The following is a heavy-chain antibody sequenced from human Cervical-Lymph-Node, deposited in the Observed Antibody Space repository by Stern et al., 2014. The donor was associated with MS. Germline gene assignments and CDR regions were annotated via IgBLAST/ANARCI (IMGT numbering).Heavy chain of an antibody. CDR2: INEDGTEK. CDR3: ARDLRVFDL. CDR1: GFRFVNYW. Sequence: EVQLVESGGGLVQPGGSLRLSCAASGFRFVNYWMTWLRQTPDKGLEWVANINEDGTEKHYVDSVKGRLTISRDNAKKSLYLQMNSLRVDDTAVYYCARDLRVFDLWGPGTRVTVSS. D-gene: IGHD3-16*01. J-gene: IGHJ3*01. V-gene: IGHV3-7*01.